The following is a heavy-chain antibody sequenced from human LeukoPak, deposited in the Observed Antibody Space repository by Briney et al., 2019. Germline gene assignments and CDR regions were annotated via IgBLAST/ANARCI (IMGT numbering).Heavy chain of an antibody. V-gene: IGHV1-24*01. CDR3: GADSQNFLIVPGANTFDL. Sequence: RASVKVSCKVSGCRLTELSMHWFGPAAGKGLEWMEGFNPEETKITYAPQFHGRVMMTEDTTTSPPYMELASLRSDDPGVSYCGADSQNFLIVPGANTFDLWGQGTMATLSS. J-gene: IGHJ3*01. CDR2: FNPEETKI. D-gene: IGHD4/OR15-4a*01. CDR1: GCRLTELS.